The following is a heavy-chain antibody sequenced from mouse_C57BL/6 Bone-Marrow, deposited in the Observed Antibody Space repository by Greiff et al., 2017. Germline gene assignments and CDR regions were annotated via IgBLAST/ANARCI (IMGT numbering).Heavy chain of an antibody. Sequence: VQLQQPGAELVKPGASVKLSCKASGYTFTSYWMHWVKQRPGRGLEWIGRIDPTSGGTKYNEKFKSKATLTVDKPTSTAYMQLSSLTSEDSAVCDCARKWLEGAWFAYWGQGTLVTVSA. J-gene: IGHJ3*01. CDR3: ARKWLEGAWFAY. V-gene: IGHV1-72*01. D-gene: IGHD2-2*01. CDR2: IDPTSGGT. CDR1: GYTFTSYW.